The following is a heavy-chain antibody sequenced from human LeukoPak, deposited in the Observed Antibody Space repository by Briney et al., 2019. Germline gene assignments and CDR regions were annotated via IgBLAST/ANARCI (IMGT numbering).Heavy chain of an antibody. CDR2: IYYSGST. J-gene: IGHJ3*02. V-gene: IGHV4-39*01. CDR1: GGSISSSSYY. CDR3: ARVEGSGWYWDAFDI. Sequence: SETLSLTCTVSGGSISSSSYYWGWIRQPPGKGLEWIGSIYYSGSTYYNPSLKSRVTISVDTSKNQFSLKLSSVTAADTAVYYCARVEGSGWYWDAFDIWGQGTMVTVSS. D-gene: IGHD6-19*01.